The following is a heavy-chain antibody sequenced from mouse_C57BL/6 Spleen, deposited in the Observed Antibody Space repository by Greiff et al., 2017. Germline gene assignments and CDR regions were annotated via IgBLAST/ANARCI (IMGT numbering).Heavy chain of an antibody. CDR3: ASPYDYAPIAY. CDR2: ISSGGSYT. Sequence: EVKLMESGGDLVKPGGSLKLSCAASGFTFSSYGMSWVRQTPDKRLEWVATISSGGSYTYYPDSVKGRFTISRDNAKNTLYLQMSSLKSEDTSMYYCASPYDYAPIAYWGQGTLVTVSA. J-gene: IGHJ3*01. CDR1: GFTFSSYG. D-gene: IGHD2-4*01. V-gene: IGHV5-6*01.